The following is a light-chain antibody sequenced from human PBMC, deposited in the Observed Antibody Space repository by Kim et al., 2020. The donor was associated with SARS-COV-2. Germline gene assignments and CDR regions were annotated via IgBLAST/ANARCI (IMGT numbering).Light chain of an antibody. CDR3: QQRKT. V-gene: IGKV3-11*01. Sequence: ATLSWAPGERATRSCRATQSVTAYLGWYQQKRGQAPRLIIYGASNRATGIPARFSGSGSETEFTLTISSLEPEDFAVYYCQQRKTFGGGTKVDIK. CDR1: QSVTAY. J-gene: IGKJ4*01. CDR2: GAS.